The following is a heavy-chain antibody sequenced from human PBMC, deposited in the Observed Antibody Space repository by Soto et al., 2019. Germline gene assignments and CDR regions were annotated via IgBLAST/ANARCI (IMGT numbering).Heavy chain of an antibody. CDR3: VSRPVPPFNAFDI. CDR2: IYYSENT. CDR1: GGSISRSNYY. Sequence: QLQLQESGPGLVKPSETLSLTCTVSGGSISRSNYYWGWVRQPPGQGLEWIGSIYYSENTYYNPSLTRRVTVYLDTSKGHVSLRLFSVTAADTAVYYCVSRPVPPFNAFDIWGQGTMVTVSS. J-gene: IGHJ3*02. V-gene: IGHV4-39*01.